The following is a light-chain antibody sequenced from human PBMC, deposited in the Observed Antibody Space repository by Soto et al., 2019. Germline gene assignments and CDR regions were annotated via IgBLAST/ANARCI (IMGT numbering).Light chain of an antibody. Sequence: EIVMAQSPATLSVSPGERATLSFRASQSVSSNLAWYQQKPGQAPRLLIYDASNRATGIPARFSGSGSGTDFTLTISSLEPEDFAVYYCQQRSNWPPITFGQGTRLEIK. CDR3: QQRSNWPPIT. J-gene: IGKJ5*01. CDR1: QSVSSN. CDR2: DAS. V-gene: IGKV3-11*01.